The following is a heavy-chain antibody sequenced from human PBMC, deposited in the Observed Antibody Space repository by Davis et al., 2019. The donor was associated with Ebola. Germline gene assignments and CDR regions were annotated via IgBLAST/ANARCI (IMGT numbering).Heavy chain of an antibody. CDR3: ARRLRWYPHDAFDI. D-gene: IGHD4-23*01. CDR2: ISSSGNTI. CDR1: GFTFSSYE. J-gene: IGHJ3*02. V-gene: IGHV3-48*03. Sequence: GESLKISCAASGFTFSSYEMNWVRQAPGKGLEWVSYISSSGNTIYYADSVKGRFTISRDNAKNSLYLQMNSLRAEDTAVYYCARRLRWYPHDAFDIWGQGTMVTVSS.